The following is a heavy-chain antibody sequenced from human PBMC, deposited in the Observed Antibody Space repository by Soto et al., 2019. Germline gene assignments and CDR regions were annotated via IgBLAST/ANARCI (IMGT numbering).Heavy chain of an antibody. CDR2: ISIGSDYI. Sequence: EVQLVESGGGLVKPGESLRLSCAASLFTFNSYAMNWVRQAPGKGLEWVSSISIGSDYIYYADSVKGRFTISRDNAKNSLYLQMDYLRAEDTAVYYCVRGETRGPRSGFDYWGQGALVTVSS. D-gene: IGHD3-10*01. V-gene: IGHV3-21*03. CDR1: LFTFNSYA. CDR3: VRGETRGPRSGFDY. J-gene: IGHJ4*02.